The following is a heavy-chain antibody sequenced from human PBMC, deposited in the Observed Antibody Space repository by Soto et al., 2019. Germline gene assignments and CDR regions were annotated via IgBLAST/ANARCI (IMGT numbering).Heavy chain of an antibody. CDR1: GGSFSGYY. D-gene: IGHD3-3*01. Sequence: SETLSLTCAVYGGSFSGYYWSWIRQPPGKGLEWIGEINHSGSTNYNPSLKSRVTISVDTSKNQFSLKLSSVTDADTAVYYCARGLGYYDFWSGPPYYYGMDVWGQGTTVTVSS. CDR2: INHSGST. V-gene: IGHV4-34*01. J-gene: IGHJ6*02. CDR3: ARGLGYYDFWSGPPYYYGMDV.